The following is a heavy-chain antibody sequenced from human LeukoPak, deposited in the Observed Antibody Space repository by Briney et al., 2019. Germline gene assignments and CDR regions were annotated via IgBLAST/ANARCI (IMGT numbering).Heavy chain of an antibody. CDR3: ASPNYYGSGSRPNDAFDI. D-gene: IGHD3-10*01. CDR2: INPNSGGT. V-gene: IGHV1-2*02. Sequence: GASVKVSCKASGYTFTGYYMHWVRQAPGLGLEWMGWINPNSGGTNYAQKFQGRVTMTRDTSISTAYMELSRLRSDDTAVYYCASPNYYGSGSRPNDAFDIWGQGTMVTVSS. CDR1: GYTFTGYY. J-gene: IGHJ3*02.